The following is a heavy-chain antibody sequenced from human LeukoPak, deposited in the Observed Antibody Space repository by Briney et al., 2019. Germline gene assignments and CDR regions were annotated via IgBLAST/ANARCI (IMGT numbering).Heavy chain of an antibody. CDR2: IIPILGIA. D-gene: IGHD6-13*01. J-gene: IGHJ4*02. V-gene: IGHV1-69*04. CDR3: ARGSIAAAVGY. Sequence: ASAKVSCKASGGTFSSYAISWVRQAPGQGLEWMGRIIPILGIANYAQKFQGRVTITADKSTSTAYMELSSLRSEDTAVYYCARGSIAAAVGYWGQGTLVTVSS. CDR1: GGTFSSYA.